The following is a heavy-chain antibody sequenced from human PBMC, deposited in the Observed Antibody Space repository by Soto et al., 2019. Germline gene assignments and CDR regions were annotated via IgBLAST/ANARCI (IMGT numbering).Heavy chain of an antibody. CDR1: GGSFSGYY. Sequence: SQTLSLTCAVYGGSFSGYYWNWIRQPPGKGLEWIGEITHSGSTNYNPSLKRRVTISLDTSKNQFSRKLSSMTSADTAVYYCARGDGRNSDYCGEGTLVTGSS. CDR3: ARGDGRNSDY. J-gene: IGHJ4*02. CDR2: ITHSGST. V-gene: IGHV4-34*01.